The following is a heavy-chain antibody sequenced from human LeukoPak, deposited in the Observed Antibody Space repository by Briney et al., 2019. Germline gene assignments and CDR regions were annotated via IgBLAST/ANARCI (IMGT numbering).Heavy chain of an antibody. CDR3: AKDRSLNFDY. J-gene: IGHJ4*02. Sequence: PGRSLRLSCAASGFTFDDYAMHWVRQAPGKGLEWVSGISWNSGSIGYADSVKGRFTISRDNAKNSLYLQMNSLRAEDTAVYYCAKDRSLNFDYWGQGTLVTVSS. CDR1: GFTFDDYA. V-gene: IGHV3-9*01. CDR2: ISWNSGSI.